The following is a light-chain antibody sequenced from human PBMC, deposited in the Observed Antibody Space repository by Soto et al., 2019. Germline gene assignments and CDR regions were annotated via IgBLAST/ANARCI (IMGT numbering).Light chain of an antibody. J-gene: IGLJ1*01. CDR2: EGS. CDR3: CSYAGSSPYV. Sequence: QSVLTQSASVSGSPGQSITISCTGTSSDVGSYNLVSWYQQHPGKAPKLMIYEGSKRPSGVSNRFSGSKSGNTASLTISGLQAEDEADYYCCSYAGSSPYVFGTGTKLTVL. CDR1: SSDVGSYNL. V-gene: IGLV2-23*01.